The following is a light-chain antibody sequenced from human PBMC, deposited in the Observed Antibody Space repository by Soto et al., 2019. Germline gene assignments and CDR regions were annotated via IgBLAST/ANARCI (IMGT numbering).Light chain of an antibody. J-gene: IGLJ2*01. Sequence: QSVLTQPPSASGTPGQRVTISCSGSSSNIGSKVVNWYPQVSGTAPKLLIYSTNQRPSGVPDRFSGSKSGTSASLAISGLQSEDEADYYCATWDDTLDGVVFGGGTKLTVL. CDR2: STN. CDR3: ATWDDTLDGVV. V-gene: IGLV1-44*01. CDR1: SSNIGSKV.